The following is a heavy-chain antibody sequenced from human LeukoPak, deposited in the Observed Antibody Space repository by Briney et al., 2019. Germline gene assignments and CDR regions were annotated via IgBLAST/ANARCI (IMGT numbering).Heavy chain of an antibody. J-gene: IGHJ4*02. CDR1: GYSFTNYW. Sequence: GESLKISCKGFGYSFTNYWIVWVRQMPGKGLERMGIIYPGDSDTRYSPSFQGQVTISADKSINAAYLQWSGLKASDTAIYYCARHRIEGATDSHFDYWGQGTLSPSPQ. D-gene: IGHD1-26*01. V-gene: IGHV5-51*01. CDR3: ARHRIEGATDSHFDY. CDR2: IYPGDSDT.